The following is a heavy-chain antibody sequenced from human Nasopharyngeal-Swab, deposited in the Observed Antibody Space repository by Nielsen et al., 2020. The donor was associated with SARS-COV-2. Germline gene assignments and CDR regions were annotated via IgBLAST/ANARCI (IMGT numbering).Heavy chain of an antibody. D-gene: IGHD3-16*01. CDR1: GFTVSSYS. CDR3: ARDGVDYGDY. V-gene: IGHV3-33*08. Sequence: GESLKISCAASGFTVSSYSMHWVRQAPGKGLEWVAVIWYDGSNKYYADSVKGRFTISRDNSKNTLYLQMNSLRAEDTAVYYCARDGVDYGDYWGQGTLVTVSS. CDR2: IWYDGSNK. J-gene: IGHJ4*02.